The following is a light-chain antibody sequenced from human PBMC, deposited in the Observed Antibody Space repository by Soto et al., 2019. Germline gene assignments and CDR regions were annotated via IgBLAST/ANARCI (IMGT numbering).Light chain of an antibody. Sequence: QSVLTQPPSASGTPGQRVTISCSGSSSNIESYTVNWYQQVPGTAPKLLIYNNNQRPSGVPYRFSGSKSGTSGSLAISGLQSDDEADYYCAAWDDGLNGVIFGGGTKLTVL. CDR2: NNN. J-gene: IGLJ2*01. CDR1: SSNIESYT. V-gene: IGLV1-44*01. CDR3: AAWDDGLNGVI.